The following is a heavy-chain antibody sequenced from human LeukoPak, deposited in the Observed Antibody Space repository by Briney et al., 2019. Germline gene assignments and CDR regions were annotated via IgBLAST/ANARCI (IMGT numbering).Heavy chain of an antibody. J-gene: IGHJ6*03. CDR1: GVASSGNY. CDR3: ARLLPRTGTTAYYFHNDMDV. Sequence: SETLSLTCGVYGVASSGNYWSWIRQSPGRGLEWIREINHSGSTNYNPSLKSRVIISIDTSKNQFSLKLSSVTAADTADYYCARLLPRTGTTAYYFHNDMDVWGKGTTVTVSS. CDR2: INHSGST. D-gene: IGHD1-1*01. V-gene: IGHV4-34*01.